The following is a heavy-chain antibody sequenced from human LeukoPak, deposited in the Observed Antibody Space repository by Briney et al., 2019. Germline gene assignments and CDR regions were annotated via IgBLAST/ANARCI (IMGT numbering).Heavy chain of an antibody. D-gene: IGHD3-10*01. CDR3: ARSRPKFGEAFDY. CDR2: IYHSGST. CDR1: GGSISSSNW. Sequence: PSETLSLTCAVSGGSISSSNWWSWVRQPPGKGLEWIGEIYHSGSTNYNPSLKSRVTISVDKSKNQFSLKLSSVTAADTAVYYCARSRPKFGEAFDYWGQGTLVTVSS. V-gene: IGHV4-4*02. J-gene: IGHJ4*02.